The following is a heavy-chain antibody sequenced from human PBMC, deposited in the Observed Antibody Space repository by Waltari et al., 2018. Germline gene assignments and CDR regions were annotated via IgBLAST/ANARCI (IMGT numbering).Heavy chain of an antibody. CDR1: GFTFTHYA. D-gene: IGHD2-15*01. Sequence: EVQLVAHGVGLVQPGGSLRISCAASGFTFTHYAMSWVRQVPGKGLEWVSAISGSGASTHVADSVKGRFSISRDNSKEMIYLQMNSLRVEDTAIYYCSAAGDYWGQGTQVTVSS. CDR2: ISGSGAST. J-gene: IGHJ4*02. V-gene: IGHV3-23*04. CDR3: SAAGDY.